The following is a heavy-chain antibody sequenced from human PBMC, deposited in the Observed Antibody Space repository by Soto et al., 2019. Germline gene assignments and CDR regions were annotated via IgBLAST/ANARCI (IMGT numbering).Heavy chain of an antibody. J-gene: IGHJ5*02. CDR3: VRDGTKTLRDWFDP. D-gene: IGHD1-1*01. V-gene: IGHV4-4*07. CDR2: IYATGTT. CDR1: GASISGFY. Sequence: SETLSLTCTVSGASISGFYWIWIRKSAGKGLEWIGRIYATGTTDYNPSLKSRVMMSVDTSKKQFSLKLRSVTAADTAVYYCVRDGTKTLRDWFDPWGQGISVTVSS.